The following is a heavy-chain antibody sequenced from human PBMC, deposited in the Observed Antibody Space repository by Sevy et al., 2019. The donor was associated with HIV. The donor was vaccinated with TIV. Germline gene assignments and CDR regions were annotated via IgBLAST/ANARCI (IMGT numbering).Heavy chain of an antibody. D-gene: IGHD1-26*01. Sequence: GGSLRLSCAASGFDFGDYSMNWVRQAPGKGLEWVSYISSRSDRIYYADSVKGRFTISRDNAKNSLFLQMNSLGVEDTAVYYCASVAIVTPSWGQGTLVTVSS. J-gene: IGHJ5*02. CDR3: ASVAIVTPS. CDR2: ISSRSDRI. V-gene: IGHV3-48*01. CDR1: GFDFGDYS.